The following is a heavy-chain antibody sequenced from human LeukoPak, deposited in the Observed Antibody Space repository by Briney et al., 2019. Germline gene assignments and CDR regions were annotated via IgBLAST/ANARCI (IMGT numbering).Heavy chain of an antibody. CDR2: ISAYNGNT. CDR3: ARALQVAAIGRSPVHYMDV. CDR1: GYTFTSYG. Sequence: ASVKVSCKASGYTFTSYGISRVRQAPGQGLEWMGWISAYNGNTNYAQKLQGRVTMTTDTSTSTAYMELRSLRSDDTAVYYCARALQVAAIGRSPVHYMDVWGKGTTVTVSS. V-gene: IGHV1-18*01. J-gene: IGHJ6*03. D-gene: IGHD6-19*01.